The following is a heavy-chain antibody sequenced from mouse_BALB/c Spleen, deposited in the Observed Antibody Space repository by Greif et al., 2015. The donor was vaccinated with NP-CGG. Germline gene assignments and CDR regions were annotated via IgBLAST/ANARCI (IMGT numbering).Heavy chain of an antibody. D-gene: IGHD4-1*01. V-gene: IGHV1-84*02. CDR1: GYTFTDYY. Sequence: QVQLKESGPELVKPGASEKLSCKAYGYTFTDYYINWVKQKPGQGLEWIGWIYPGSGNPKYNEKFKGKATLTVDTSSSTAYIQLSSLTSEDTAVYFCARRTGTEAMDYWGQGTSVTVSA. CDR2: IYPGSGNP. CDR3: ARRTGTEAMDY. J-gene: IGHJ4*01.